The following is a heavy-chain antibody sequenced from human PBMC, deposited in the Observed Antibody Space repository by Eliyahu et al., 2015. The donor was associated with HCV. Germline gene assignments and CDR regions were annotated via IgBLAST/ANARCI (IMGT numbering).Heavy chain of an antibody. D-gene: IGHD3-10*01. J-gene: IGHJ6*03. CDR1: GFTFSKAW. Sequence: ESGGGLVKPGGSLRLSCAASGFTFSKAWMSWVRQAPGKGLEWIGRIKSKTDGGTTDYAAPVKGRFTISRDDSKSTLYLQMNSLKTEDTGRLFCTTGAPGGFDYYLDVWGQGTTVTVSS. V-gene: IGHV3-15*01. CDR2: IKSKTDGGTT. CDR3: TTGAPGGFDYYLDV.